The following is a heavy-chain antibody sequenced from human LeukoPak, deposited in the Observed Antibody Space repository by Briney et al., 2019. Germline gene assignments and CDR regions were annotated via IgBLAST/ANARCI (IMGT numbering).Heavy chain of an antibody. CDR2: INSDGSST. V-gene: IGHV3-74*01. J-gene: IGHJ4*02. CDR3: ATGVQLVRYFDY. Sequence: AGGSLRLSCAASGFTFSSYWMHWVRQAPGKGLVWVSRINSDGSSTSYADSVKGRFTISRENAKNTLYLQMNSLRAEDTAVYYCATGVQLVRYFDYWGQGTLVTVSS. D-gene: IGHD6-13*01. CDR1: GFTFSSYW.